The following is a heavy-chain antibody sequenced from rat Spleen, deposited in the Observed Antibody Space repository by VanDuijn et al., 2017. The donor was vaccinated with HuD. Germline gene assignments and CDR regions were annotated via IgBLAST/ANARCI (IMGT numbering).Heavy chain of an antibody. D-gene: IGHD1-4*01. V-gene: IGHV2S12*01. CDR1: GFSLTSNG. Sequence: QVHLKESGPGLAQSSQTLSPTCTVSGFSLTSNGVSWVRQPPGAGLEWIAAISTGGNTYYNSALSSRLSISRDTSKSQVFLKVDSLQTEDTATYFCTRESLPGFNSHWFAYWGQGTLVTVSS. J-gene: IGHJ3*01. CDR2: ISTGGNT. CDR3: TRESLPGFNSHWFAY.